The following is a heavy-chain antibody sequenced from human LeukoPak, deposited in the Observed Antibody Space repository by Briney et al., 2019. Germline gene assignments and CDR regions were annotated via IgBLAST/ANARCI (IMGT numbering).Heavy chain of an antibody. CDR1: GGSIGLYY. J-gene: IGHJ4*02. V-gene: IGHV4-59*01. CDR2: IFHTGST. CDR3: ALAGYSSSSVDY. D-gene: IGHD6-6*01. Sequence: SETLSLTCTVSGGSIGLYYWAWIRQPPGKGLEWIGYIFHTGSTNYNPSLKSRLTISVDTSKNQFSLKLSSVTAADTAVYYCALAGYSSSSVDYWGQGTLVTVSS.